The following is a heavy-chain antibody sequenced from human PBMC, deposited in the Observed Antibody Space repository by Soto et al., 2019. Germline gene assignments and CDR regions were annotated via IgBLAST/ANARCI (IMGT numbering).Heavy chain of an antibody. J-gene: IGHJ4*02. D-gene: IGHD4-17*01. CDR2: ISYDGSNK. Sequence: QVQLVESGGGVVQPWRSLRLSCAASGFTFSSYAMHWVRRAPGKGLEWVAVISYDGSNKYYADSVKGRFTISRDNSKNTLYLQMNSLRAEDTAVYYCKTTVTTHFDYWGQGTLVTVSS. V-gene: IGHV3-30-3*01. CDR3: KTTVTTHFDY. CDR1: GFTFSSYA.